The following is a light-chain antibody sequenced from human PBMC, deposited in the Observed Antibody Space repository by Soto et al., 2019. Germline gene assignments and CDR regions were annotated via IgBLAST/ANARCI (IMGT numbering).Light chain of an antibody. Sequence: EIVLTQSPGTLSLSPGETATLSCRASQSVGSSYLAWYQQKPGQAPRLLIYGASSRATGIPDRFSGGGSGTDFTLTISRLEPEDFPVYYCQRYGSSPPYNFGQGTKLEIK. CDR1: QSVGSSY. CDR3: QRYGSSPPYN. J-gene: IGKJ2*01. CDR2: GAS. V-gene: IGKV3-20*01.